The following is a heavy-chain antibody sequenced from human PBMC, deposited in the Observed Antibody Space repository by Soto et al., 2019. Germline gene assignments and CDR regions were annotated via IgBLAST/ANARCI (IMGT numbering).Heavy chain of an antibody. CDR1: GFTFSSYS. V-gene: IGHV3-21*01. CDR2: IGSTGRYI. Sequence: PGGSLRLSCTASGFTFSSYSMTWVRQAPGKGLEWVSSIGSTGRYIYSADSVKGRFTVSRDNAENSLYLQMDSLRAEDTAVYYCARALRRYDYDSSRYYPNYYFDYWGQGTLVTVSS. J-gene: IGHJ4*02. CDR3: ARALRRYDYDSSRYYPNYYFDY. D-gene: IGHD3-22*01.